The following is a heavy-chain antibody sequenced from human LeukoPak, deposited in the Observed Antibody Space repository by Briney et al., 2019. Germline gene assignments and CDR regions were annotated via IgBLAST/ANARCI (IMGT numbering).Heavy chain of an antibody. CDR3: ARGTFVGATTEDY. V-gene: IGHV1-69*04. Sequence: SVKVSCKPSGGTFSSYAIRWVRQAPAQGLEWMGRIIPILGIANYAQKFQGRATITADKATSTAYMELSSLRSEDTAVYYCARGTFVGATTEDYWGQGTLVTVSS. CDR2: IIPILGIA. J-gene: IGHJ4*02. D-gene: IGHD1-26*01. CDR1: GGTFSSYA.